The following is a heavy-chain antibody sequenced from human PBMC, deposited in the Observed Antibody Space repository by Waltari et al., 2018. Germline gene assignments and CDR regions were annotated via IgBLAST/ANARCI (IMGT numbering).Heavy chain of an antibody. Sequence: EVQLVESGGYLVQPGGSLRLSCAASGFTFSRDWMSWGRQAPGKGVEWVANINRDGSGKCQVESVKGRFTISRDNAKNSLYWQMNSRRGEDTAVYYCARGSRQSDYWGQGTLVTVSS. V-gene: IGHV3-7*03. CDR2: INRDGSGK. J-gene: IGHJ4*02. CDR1: GFTFSRDW. CDR3: ARGSRQSDY.